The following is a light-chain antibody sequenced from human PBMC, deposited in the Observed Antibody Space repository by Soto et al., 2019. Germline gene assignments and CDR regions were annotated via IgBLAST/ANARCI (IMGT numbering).Light chain of an antibody. Sequence: QSVLTQPPSVSGAPWQRVTISCTGSSSNIGAGYDVHWYQQLPGTAPKLLIYGNNNRPSGVPDRFSGSKSGTSASLAITGLQAEDEADYYCQSYDSSLSVYVVFGGGTKLTVL. CDR3: QSYDSSLSVYVV. CDR1: SSNIGAGYD. CDR2: GNN. J-gene: IGLJ2*01. V-gene: IGLV1-40*01.